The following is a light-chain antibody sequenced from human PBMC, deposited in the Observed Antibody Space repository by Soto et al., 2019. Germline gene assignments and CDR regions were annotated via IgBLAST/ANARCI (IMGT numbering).Light chain of an antibody. V-gene: IGLV2-8*01. CDR1: NSDVGGYDF. CDR2: EVN. Sequence: QSALTQPPSASGSPGQSVTISCTGTNSDVGGYDFVSWYQQHPGKAPNLMIYEVNKRPAGVPDRFSGSKSGNTASLTVSGLQAEDEASYYCSSFAGSNNVLFGGGTKLTVL. CDR3: SSFAGSNNVL. J-gene: IGLJ3*02.